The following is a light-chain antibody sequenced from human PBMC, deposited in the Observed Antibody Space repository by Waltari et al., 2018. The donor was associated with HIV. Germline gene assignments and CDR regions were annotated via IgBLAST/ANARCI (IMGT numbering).Light chain of an antibody. Sequence: QSDLPQPASVSGSPGQSITTSCTGTSSDVGGYNHVSWSHQPPGKAPKLMIYEVSNRPSGVSNRFSGSKSGNTASLTISGLQAEDEAYYYCSSYTGTSTHVVFGGGTKLTVL. CDR1: SSDVGGYNH. CDR3: SSYTGTSTHVV. J-gene: IGLJ2*01. V-gene: IGLV2-14*01. CDR2: EVS.